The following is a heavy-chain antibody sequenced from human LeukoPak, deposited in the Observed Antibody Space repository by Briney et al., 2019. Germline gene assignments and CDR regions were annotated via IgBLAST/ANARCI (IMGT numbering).Heavy chain of an antibody. D-gene: IGHD2-15*01. CDR2: IYHSGST. CDR3: ARVAGLLFAWDY. V-gene: IGHV4-39*07. J-gene: IGHJ4*02. Sequence: PSETLSLTCTVSGGSIGSGDYYWVWIRQPPGKGLEWIGEIYHSGSTNYNPSLKSRVTISVDKSKNQFSLKLSSVTAADTAVYYCARVAGLLFAWDYWGQGTLVTVSS. CDR1: GGSIGSGDYY.